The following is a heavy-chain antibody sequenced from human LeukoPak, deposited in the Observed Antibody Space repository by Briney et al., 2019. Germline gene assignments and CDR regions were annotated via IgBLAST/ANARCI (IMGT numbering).Heavy chain of an antibody. J-gene: IGHJ6*03. Sequence: SETLSLTCTVSGGSIRSYFWSWIRRPPGKGLEWIGYIYYSGSTNYNPSLKSRVTISVDTSKNQFSLKLSSVTAADTAVYYCARDGAAAGITGGDYYYMDVWGKGTTVTVSS. D-gene: IGHD6-13*01. CDR1: GGSIRSYF. V-gene: IGHV4-59*12. CDR2: IYYSGST. CDR3: ARDGAAAGITGGDYYYMDV.